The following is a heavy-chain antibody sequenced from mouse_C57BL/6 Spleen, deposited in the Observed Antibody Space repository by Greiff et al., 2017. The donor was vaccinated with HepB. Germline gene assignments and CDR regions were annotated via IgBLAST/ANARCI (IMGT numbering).Heavy chain of an antibody. CDR1: GYTFTDYN. CDR2: INPNNGGT. CDR3: ARALPSRAMDY. J-gene: IGHJ4*01. V-gene: IGHV1-22*01. D-gene: IGHD3-3*01. Sequence: VQLQQSGPELVKPGASVKMSCKASGYTFTDYNMHWVKQSPGKSLEWIGYINPNNGGTSYNQKFKGKATLTGNKSSSTAYMQLRSLTSEDSAVYYCARALPSRAMDYWGQGTSVTVSS.